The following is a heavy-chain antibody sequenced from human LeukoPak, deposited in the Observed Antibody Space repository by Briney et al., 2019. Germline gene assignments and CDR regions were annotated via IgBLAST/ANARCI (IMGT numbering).Heavy chain of an antibody. D-gene: IGHD3-16*01. CDR3: ARESTAVGDYYFDY. Sequence: GGSLGLSCAASGFTFSSYAMSWVRQAPGKGLEWVSAISGSGGSTYYADSVKGRFTISRDNAKNTLYLQMNSLRAEDLAVYYCARESTAVGDYYFDYWGQGILVAVSS. J-gene: IGHJ4*02. V-gene: IGHV3-23*01. CDR1: GFTFSSYA. CDR2: ISGSGGST.